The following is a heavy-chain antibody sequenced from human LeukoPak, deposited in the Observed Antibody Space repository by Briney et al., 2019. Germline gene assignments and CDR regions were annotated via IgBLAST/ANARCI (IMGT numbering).Heavy chain of an antibody. CDR2: NNGDGSTT. CDR3: ARDPRNVGLAP. D-gene: IGHD2-15*01. J-gene: IGHJ5*02. Sequence: GGSLRLPCVASGFSLSGYWMYWVRQAPGKGLMYISRNNGDGSTTNYADVVKGRFTMSRDNVKNTLYLQMNSLRVEDTAVYYCARDPRNVGLAPWGQGTLVTVSS. V-gene: IGHV3-74*01. CDR1: GFSLSGYW.